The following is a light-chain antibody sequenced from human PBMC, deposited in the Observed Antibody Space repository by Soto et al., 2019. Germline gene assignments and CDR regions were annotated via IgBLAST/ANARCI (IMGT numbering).Light chain of an antibody. CDR2: GAS. V-gene: IGKV3-15*01. CDR1: QSVSSN. CDR3: QQYNNWPSWT. J-gene: IGKJ1*01. Sequence: EIVMTQSPATLSLSPGERATLSCRASQSVSSNLACYQQKPGQAPRLLIYGASTRATGIPARFSGSGSGTEFTLTISSLQSEDFAVYYCQQYNNWPSWTFGQGTKV.